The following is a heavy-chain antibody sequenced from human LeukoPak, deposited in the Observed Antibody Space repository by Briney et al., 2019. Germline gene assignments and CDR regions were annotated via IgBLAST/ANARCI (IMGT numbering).Heavy chain of an antibody. D-gene: IGHD6-19*01. Sequence: SLRPSCSASGFSFVTYAIHWVRHPPGKGLQHVAAIASNGGSTLYADSVKGRFTISKDNSKNTLYLQMSSLRTEDTALYYCVKGSPRRTRPWLVTEDFYGMDVWGQGAAVTVS. CDR3: VKGSPRRTRPWLVTEDFYGMDV. J-gene: IGHJ6*02. V-gene: IGHV3-64D*06. CDR1: GFSFVTYA. CDR2: IASNGGST.